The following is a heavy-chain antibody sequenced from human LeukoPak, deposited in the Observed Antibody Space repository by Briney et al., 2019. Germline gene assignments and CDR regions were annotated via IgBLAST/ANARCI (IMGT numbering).Heavy chain of an antibody. V-gene: IGHV1-24*01. CDR3: ATAEYCSGGSCYSLDY. J-gene: IGHJ4*02. Sequence: GASVKVSCKVSGYTLTELSMHWVRQAPGKGLEWMGGFDPEDGETIYAQKFQGRVTMTEDTSTDTAYMELSSLRSEGTAVYYCATAEYCSGGSCYSLDYWGQGTLVTVSS. CDR2: FDPEDGET. D-gene: IGHD2-15*01. CDR1: GYTLTELS.